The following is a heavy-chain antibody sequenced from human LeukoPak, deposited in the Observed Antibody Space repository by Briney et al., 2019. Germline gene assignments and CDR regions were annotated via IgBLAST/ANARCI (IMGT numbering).Heavy chain of an antibody. J-gene: IGHJ4*02. CDR2: INPNSGGT. D-gene: IGHD3-10*01. V-gene: IGHV1-2*04. CDR1: GYTFTGYY. Sequence: ASVKVSCKASGYTFTGYYMHWVRQAPGQGLEWMGWINPNSGGTNYAQKFQGWVTMTRDTSISTAYMELSRLRSDDTAVYYCATADPRYGSGSYYLDWGQGTLVTVSS. CDR3: ATADPRYGSGSYYLD.